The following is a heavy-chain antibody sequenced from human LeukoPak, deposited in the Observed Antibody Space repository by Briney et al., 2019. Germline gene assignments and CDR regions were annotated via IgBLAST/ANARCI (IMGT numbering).Heavy chain of an antibody. D-gene: IGHD5-18*01. Sequence: SETLSLTCTVSGGSISSYYWSWIRQPPGKGLEWIGYIYYSGSTNYNPSLKSRVTISVDTSKNQFSLKLSSVTAADTAVYCCARAKTIQLWLTGNFDYWGQGTLVTVSS. CDR1: GGSISSYY. CDR2: IYYSGST. J-gene: IGHJ4*02. V-gene: IGHV4-59*01. CDR3: ARAKTIQLWLTGNFDY.